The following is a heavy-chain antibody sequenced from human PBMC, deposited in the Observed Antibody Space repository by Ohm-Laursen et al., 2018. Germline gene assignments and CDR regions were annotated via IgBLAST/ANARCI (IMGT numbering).Heavy chain of an antibody. CDR1: GFTFSSYW. CDR2: INSDGSST. D-gene: IGHD3-3*01. CDR3: AREIYDFWSVYGMDV. V-gene: IGHV3-74*01. Sequence: SLRLSCAASGFTFSSYWMHWVRQAPGKGLVWVSRINSDGSSTSYADSVKGRFTISRDNAKNTLYLQMNSLRAEDTAVYYCAREIYDFWSVYGMDVWGQGTTVTVSS. J-gene: IGHJ6*02.